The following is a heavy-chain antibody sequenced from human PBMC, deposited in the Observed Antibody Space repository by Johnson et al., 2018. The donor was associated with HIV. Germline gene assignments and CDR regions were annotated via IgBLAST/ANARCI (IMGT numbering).Heavy chain of an antibody. CDR2: ISFDGNDK. J-gene: IGHJ3*02. D-gene: IGHD6-13*01. CDR1: GFTFSIYA. Sequence: QVQLVESGGGVVQPGRSLRLSCAASGFTFSIYAMHWVRQAPGKGLEWVSLISFDGNDKYYADSVKGRFTISRDNSKNTLYVQMNSLRAEDTAVYYCARDQRHIAAAGPPDAFDIWGQGTMVTVSS. V-gene: IGHV3-30*04. CDR3: ARDQRHIAAAGPPDAFDI.